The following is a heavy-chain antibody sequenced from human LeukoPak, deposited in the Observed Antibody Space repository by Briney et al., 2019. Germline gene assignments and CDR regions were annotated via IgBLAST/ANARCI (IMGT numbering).Heavy chain of an antibody. CDR2: ILGSGGST. Sequence: GASLRLSCAASGFTFSNYAMSWVRQAPGKGLEWVSAILGSGGSTYYADSVKSRFTVSRDNSKSTLYLQMNSLRAEDTALYYCAKGGDYDVLTGYYVPDYWGQGTLVTVSS. V-gene: IGHV3-23*01. CDR3: AKGGDYDVLTGYYVPDY. J-gene: IGHJ4*02. D-gene: IGHD3-9*01. CDR1: GFTFSNYA.